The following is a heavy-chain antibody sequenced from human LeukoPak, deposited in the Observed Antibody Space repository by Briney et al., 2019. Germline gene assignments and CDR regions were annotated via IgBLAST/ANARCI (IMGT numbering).Heavy chain of an antibody. Sequence: ASVKVSCKASGYTFTSYGISWVRQAPGQGLEWMGWINPNSGGTNYAQKFQGRVTMTRDTSISTAYMELSRLRSDDTAVYYCARDDVDTIFGVVRENAFDIWGQGTMVTVSS. V-gene: IGHV1-2*02. D-gene: IGHD3-3*01. CDR1: GYTFTSYG. CDR3: ARDDVDTIFGVVRENAFDI. J-gene: IGHJ3*02. CDR2: INPNSGGT.